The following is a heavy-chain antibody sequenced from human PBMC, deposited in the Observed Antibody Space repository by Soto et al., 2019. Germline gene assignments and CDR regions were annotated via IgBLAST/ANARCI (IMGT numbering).Heavy chain of an antibody. CDR1: GGSISGTTYS. J-gene: IGHJ5*02. CDR2: VYPSGTA. D-gene: IGHD4-4*01. CDR3: ATYRA. Sequence: PSETLSLTCTVSGGSISGTTYSWDWIRQPPGKGLEWMAGVYPSGTAYYNSSLKSRLTISVDTSKKQFFLRLTSLTAADTAIYYCATYRAWGQGTLVTVSS. V-gene: IGHV4-39*01.